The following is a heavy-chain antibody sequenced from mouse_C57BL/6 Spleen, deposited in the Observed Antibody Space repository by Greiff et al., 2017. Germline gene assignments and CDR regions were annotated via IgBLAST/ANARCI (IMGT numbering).Heavy chain of an antibody. V-gene: IGHV1-59*01. CDR2: IDPSDSNT. CDR1: GYTFTSYW. D-gene: IGHD2-1*01. J-gene: IGHJ1*03. CDR3: ARSGGNYERYVDV. Sequence: VQLQQPGAELVRPGTSVKLSCTASGYTFTSYWMHWVKQRPGQGLEWIGVIDPSDSNTNYTPTFKGKATFTVDTSSSTAYMQLSSLTSEDSAVXYCARSGGNYERYVDVWGTGTSVTVSS.